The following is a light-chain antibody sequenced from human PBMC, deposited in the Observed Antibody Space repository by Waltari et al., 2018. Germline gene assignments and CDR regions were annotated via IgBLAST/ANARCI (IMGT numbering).Light chain of an antibody. CDR3: NSRDSSGNHWV. CDR2: GKN. J-gene: IGLJ3*02. Sequence: SSELTQDPAVSVALGQTVRITCQGDSLRSYYASWYQQKPGQAPVLVISGKNNRPSGIPDRFSCSNSGNTASLTITGAQAEDEADYYCNSRDSSGNHWVFGGGTKLTVL. CDR1: SLRSYY. V-gene: IGLV3-19*01.